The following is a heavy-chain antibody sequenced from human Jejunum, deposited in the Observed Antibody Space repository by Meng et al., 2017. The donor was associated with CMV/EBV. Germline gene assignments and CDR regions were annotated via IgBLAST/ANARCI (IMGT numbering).Heavy chain of an antibody. CDR1: TSSDHW. CDR2: VSPTESA. CDR3: ARGRCTRTRCSTGNFHF. V-gene: IGHV4-4*02. Sequence: TSSDHWRSWVRGAVGKGLEWIVDVSPTESADYNPSLQSRVTLSRPGSKTQFSLRRTSVSAADTAIYYCARGRCTRTRCSTGNFHFWGQGILVTVSS. D-gene: IGHD2-2*01. J-gene: IGHJ4*02.